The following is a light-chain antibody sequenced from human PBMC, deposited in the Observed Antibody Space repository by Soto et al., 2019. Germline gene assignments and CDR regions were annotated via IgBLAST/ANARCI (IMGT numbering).Light chain of an antibody. Sequence: EILLTQAPCSLCLSPVERATLSCKTTQTISINYLAWYQQKPGQAPRLLIFGASRRATGIPDRFSGSGSGTDFTLTISRLEPEDLAVYYCQQYDRPAITFGQGTRLEI. J-gene: IGKJ5*01. CDR2: GAS. V-gene: IGKV3-20*01. CDR1: QTISINY. CDR3: QQYDRPAIT.